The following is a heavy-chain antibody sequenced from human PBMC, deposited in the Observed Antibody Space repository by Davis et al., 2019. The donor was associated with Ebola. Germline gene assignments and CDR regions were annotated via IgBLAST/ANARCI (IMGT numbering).Heavy chain of an antibody. CDR1: GGTFSSYT. D-gene: IGHD2-2*01. CDR2: MNPNSGNT. J-gene: IGHJ4*02. V-gene: IGHV1-8*02. Sequence: ASVKVSCKASGGTFSSYTISWVRQATGQGLEWMGWMNPNSGNTGYAQNFQGRVTMTRNTSISTAYMELSSLRSEDTAVYYCARAVRYPVVVTRSSRKYYFDYWGQGTRVTVSS. CDR3: ARAVRYPVVVTRSSRKYYFDY.